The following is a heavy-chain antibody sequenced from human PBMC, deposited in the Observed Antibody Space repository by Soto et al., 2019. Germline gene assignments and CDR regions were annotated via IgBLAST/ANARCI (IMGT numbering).Heavy chain of an antibody. CDR1: GDAFSSYP. V-gene: IGHV1-69*01. J-gene: IGHJ6*01. D-gene: IGHD3-3*01. CDR2: IIPIFGTA. Sequence: YVYWTAAGDAFSSYPISWLRKNKGQGPEWMGGIIPIFGTANYAQKFQGRVTITADESTSTAYMELSSLRSEDTAVYYCARSREDDYDFWSGYPRNGVMDVWVQGTTVTVSS. CDR3: ARSREDDYDFWSGYPRNGVMDV.